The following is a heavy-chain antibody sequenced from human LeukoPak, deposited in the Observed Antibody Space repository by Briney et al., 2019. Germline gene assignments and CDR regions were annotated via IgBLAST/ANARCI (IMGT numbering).Heavy chain of an antibody. Sequence: GASVKVSCKASGYTFTSYGISWVRQAPGQGLEWMGWISAYNGNTNYAQKLQGRVTMTTDTSTSTAYMELRSLGSDDTAVYYCARDWGDVGSGGSGSFDYWGQGTLVTVSS. CDR2: ISAYNGNT. D-gene: IGHD1-26*01. V-gene: IGHV1-18*01. J-gene: IGHJ4*02. CDR1: GYTFTSYG. CDR3: ARDWGDVGSGGSGSFDY.